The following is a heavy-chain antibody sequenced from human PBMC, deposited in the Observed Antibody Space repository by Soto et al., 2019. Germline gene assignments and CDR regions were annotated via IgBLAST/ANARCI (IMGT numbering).Heavy chain of an antibody. J-gene: IGHJ4*02. V-gene: IGHV3-66*01. D-gene: IGHD4-17*01. CDR1: GVTASNNY. CDR3: ARNVPVTTLGY. Sequence: EVKLVESGGGLVQPGGSLRLSCEASGVTASNNYMTWVRQAPGKGLELVSSIYSTGNTFYADSVKGRFTISRDNSKNTLYLQMNSLRVEDTAVYYCARNVPVTTLGYWGQGTLVTVSS. CDR2: IYSTGNT.